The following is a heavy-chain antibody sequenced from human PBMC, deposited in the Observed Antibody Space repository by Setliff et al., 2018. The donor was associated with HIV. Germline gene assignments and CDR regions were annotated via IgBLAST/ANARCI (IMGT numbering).Heavy chain of an antibody. CDR1: GYTFTDYY. V-gene: IGHV1-69-2*01. CDR2: VDPEDGET. J-gene: IGHJ4*01. D-gene: IGHD6-25*01. Sequence: PSVKVSCKASGYTFTDYYMHWVQQAPGKGLEWMGRVDPEDGETIYAEKFQGRVTITADTSTDTAYMELSSLRSEDTATYYRARVPSGAAGLVRAGFYFWGQGTLVTVSS. CDR3: ARVPSGAAGLVRAGFYF.